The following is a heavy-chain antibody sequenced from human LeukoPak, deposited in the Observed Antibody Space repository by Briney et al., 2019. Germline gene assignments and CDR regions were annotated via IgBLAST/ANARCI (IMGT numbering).Heavy chain of an antibody. V-gene: IGHV4-30-2*01. J-gene: IGHJ4*01. Sequence: PSQTLSLTCAVSGGSMSSGGYSWSWIRQPPGKGLEWIGYIYHSGSTYYNPSLKSRVTISVDRSKNQFSLKLSSVTAADTTVYYCARGSGYGDYYDYWGHGTLVTVSS. CDR2: IYHSGST. CDR3: ARGSGYGDYYDY. CDR1: GGSMSSGGYS. D-gene: IGHD4-17*01.